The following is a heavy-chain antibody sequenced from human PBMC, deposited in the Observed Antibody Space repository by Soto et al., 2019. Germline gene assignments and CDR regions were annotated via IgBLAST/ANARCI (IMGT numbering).Heavy chain of an antibody. CDR2: IYYDVSNE. J-gene: IGHJ6*01. CDR1: GFIFSDYG. CDR3: AKWWNDEEWVETMDV. V-gene: IGHV3-33*06. D-gene: IGHD1-1*01. Sequence: QVQLVESGGAVVQPGRSLRLSCETSGFIFSDYGMHWVRQAPCKGLEWVAVIYYDVSNEHYSDSVRGRFTISRDNSKNILYLQMNRLSAEDTAIYYCAKWWNDEEWVETMDVWGQGTTVTVSS.